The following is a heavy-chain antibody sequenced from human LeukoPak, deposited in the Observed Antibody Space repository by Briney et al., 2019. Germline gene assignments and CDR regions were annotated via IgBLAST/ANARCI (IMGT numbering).Heavy chain of an antibody. V-gene: IGHV3-53*01. CDR1: GFTVSSNY. CDR3: ARDAVAGIAVAVPFDY. D-gene: IGHD6-19*01. J-gene: IGHJ4*02. Sequence: PGGSLRLSCAASGFTVSSNYMSWVRQAPGKGLEWVSVIYSGGSTYYADSVKGRFTISRDNSKNTLYLQMNSLRAEDTAVYYCARDAVAGIAVAVPFDYWGQGTLVTVSS. CDR2: IYSGGST.